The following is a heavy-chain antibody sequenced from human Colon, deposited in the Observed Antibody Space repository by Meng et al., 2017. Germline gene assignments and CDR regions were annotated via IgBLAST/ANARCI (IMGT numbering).Heavy chain of an antibody. D-gene: IGHD3-3*01. V-gene: IGHV4-4*02. CDR3: AAIFGLGPGY. CDR1: GGSIKSSDW. Sequence: QGQLQELGPGLVKPSGTLSLNCDVSGGSIKSSDWWSWVRQPPGKGLEWIAEIFHSGSTNYKSSLKSRATISVDRSKNQFSLKLNSVTAADTAVYYCAAIFGLGPGYWGQGTLVTVSS. J-gene: IGHJ4*02. CDR2: IFHSGST.